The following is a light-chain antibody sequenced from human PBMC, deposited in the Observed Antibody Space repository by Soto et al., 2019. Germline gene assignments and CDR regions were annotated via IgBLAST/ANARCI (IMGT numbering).Light chain of an antibody. J-gene: IGLJ1*01. Sequence: QSALTQPPSASGSPGQSVTISCTGTSSDVGGYNYVSWYQQHPGKAPKLMIYEVSQRPSGVPDRFSGSKSGNTASLTVSGLQAEDEADYYCSSYASSNNLYVFGTGTKVTVL. CDR1: SSDVGGYNY. CDR2: EVS. CDR3: SSYASSNNLYV. V-gene: IGLV2-8*01.